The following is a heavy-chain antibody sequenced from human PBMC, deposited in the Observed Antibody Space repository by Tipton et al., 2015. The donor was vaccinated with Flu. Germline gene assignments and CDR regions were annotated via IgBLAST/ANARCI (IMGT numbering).Heavy chain of an antibody. D-gene: IGHD4-11*01. V-gene: IGHV4-38-2*02. CDR2: IYNRVST. CDR1: GHPIFSSTDF. Sequence: TLSLTCTVSGHPIFSSTDFNYWAWIRQAPGKGLEWIGSIYNRVSTHYNPSLRSRITMSIDLSKNQFSLEMSSVTAADTAVYYCARRDFSNYVSEPKNWFDFWGQGTLVTVSS. J-gene: IGHJ5*01. CDR3: ARRDFSNYVSEPKNWFDF.